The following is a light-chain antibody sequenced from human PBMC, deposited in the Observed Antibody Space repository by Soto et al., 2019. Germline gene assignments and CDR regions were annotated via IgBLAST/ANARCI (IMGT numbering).Light chain of an antibody. J-gene: IGKJ5*01. CDR3: QHHTDWPSIT. Sequence: EIVMTQSPATLSVSPGERATLSCRASQSVNSKVAWYQQKPGQPPRLLIYAASTRATGVPARFSGSGSGTEFILTISSLQSEDFAVYYCQHHTDWPSITFCQGTRLEIE. CDR2: AAS. V-gene: IGKV3-15*01. CDR1: QSVNSK.